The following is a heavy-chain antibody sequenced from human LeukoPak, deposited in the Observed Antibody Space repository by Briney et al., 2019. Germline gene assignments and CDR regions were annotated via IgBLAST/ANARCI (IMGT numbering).Heavy chain of an antibody. V-gene: IGHV1-18*01. J-gene: IGHJ4*02. CDR2: ISAYNGNT. D-gene: IGHD3-9*01. CDR1: GGTFSNYG. Sequence: GASVKVSCKASGGTFSNYGISWVRQAPGQGLEWMGWISAYNGNTNYAQKLQGRVTMTTDTSTSTAYMELRSLRSDDTAVYYCARDYDILTGYPLIDYWGQGTLVTVSS. CDR3: ARDYDILTGYPLIDY.